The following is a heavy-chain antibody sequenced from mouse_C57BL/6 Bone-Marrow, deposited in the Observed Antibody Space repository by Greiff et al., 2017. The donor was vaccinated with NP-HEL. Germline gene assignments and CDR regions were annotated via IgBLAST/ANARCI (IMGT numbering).Heavy chain of an antibody. D-gene: IGHD1-1*01. Sequence: QVQLQQPGTELVKPGASVKLSCKASGYTFTSYWMHWVKQRPGQGLEWIGNINPSNGGTNYNEKFKSKATLTVDKSSSTAYMQLSSLTSEDSAVYDCARSTAHYYGSSRDYWGQGTTLTVSS. V-gene: IGHV1-53*01. CDR2: INPSNGGT. J-gene: IGHJ2*01. CDR3: ARSTAHYYGSSRDY. CDR1: GYTFTSYW.